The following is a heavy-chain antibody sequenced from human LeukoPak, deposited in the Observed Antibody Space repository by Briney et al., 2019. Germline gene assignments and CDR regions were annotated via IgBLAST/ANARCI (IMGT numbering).Heavy chain of an antibody. CDR2: ISGSGGST. CDR3: AKDGVGMNV. V-gene: IGHV3-23*01. CDR1: GFSVGDYA. Sequence: PGRSLTLSCRASGFSVGDYAMSWVGQAPGKGLEWVSAISGSGGSTYYADSVKGRFTISRDNSKNTLYLRVNSLRAEDTAVHYCAKDGVGMNVWGQGTTVTVSS. J-gene: IGHJ6*02. D-gene: IGHD3-16*01.